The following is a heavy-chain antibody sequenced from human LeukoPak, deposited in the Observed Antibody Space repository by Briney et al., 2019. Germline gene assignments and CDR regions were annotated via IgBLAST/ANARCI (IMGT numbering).Heavy chain of an antibody. CDR2: ISYDGGNK. CDR1: GFTFSNYA. V-gene: IGHV3-30-3*01. D-gene: IGHD5-18*01. J-gene: IGHJ4*02. CDR3: AKDGPSSSWIQLMS. Sequence: PGGSLRLSCAASGFTFSNYALHWVRQAPDKGLEWVALISYDGGNKDYADSVKGRFTISRDNSKNTLYLQMNSLRAEDTAVYYCAKDGPSSSWIQLMSWGQGTLVTVSS.